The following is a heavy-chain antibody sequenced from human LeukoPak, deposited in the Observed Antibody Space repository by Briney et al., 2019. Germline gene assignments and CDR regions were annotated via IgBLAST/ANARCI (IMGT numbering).Heavy chain of an antibody. Sequence: GASVKVSCKVPEYLFTELSIHWVRQAPGKGLEWMGGFDPEDGETISALKFQGRVTLTEDTSTDTVYLELTSLTSEDTAVYYCATDSTVTMQRHYYHYYMDVWGKGTTVTVTS. CDR1: EYLFTELS. CDR3: ATDSTVTMQRHYYHYYMDV. CDR2: FDPEDGET. J-gene: IGHJ6*03. D-gene: IGHD4/OR15-4a*01. V-gene: IGHV1-24*01.